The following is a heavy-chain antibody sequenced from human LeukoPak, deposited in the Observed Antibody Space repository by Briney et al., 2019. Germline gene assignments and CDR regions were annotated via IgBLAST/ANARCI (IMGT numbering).Heavy chain of an antibody. CDR1: GFTFSSSS. Sequence: GGSLRLSCAASGFTFSSSSMNWVRQAPGKGLEWVSSISSSSSYIYYADSVKGRFTISRDNAKNSLYLQMNSLRAEDTAVYYCARDLSENRGIAAAGFDYWGQGTLVTVSS. CDR3: ARDLSENRGIAAAGFDY. V-gene: IGHV3-21*01. J-gene: IGHJ4*02. CDR2: ISSSSSYI. D-gene: IGHD6-13*01.